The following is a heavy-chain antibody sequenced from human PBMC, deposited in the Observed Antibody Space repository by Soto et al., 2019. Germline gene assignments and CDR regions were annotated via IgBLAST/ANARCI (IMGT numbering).Heavy chain of an antibody. V-gene: IGHV1-18*01. Sequence: ASVKVSCKASGYTFTSYGISWVRQAPGQGLEWMGWISAYNGNTNYAQKLQGRVTMTTDTSTSTAYMELRSLRSDDTAVYYGARDRDAPDIVVVVAATPSEGAFDIWGQGTMVTVSS. CDR1: GYTFTSYG. D-gene: IGHD2-15*01. CDR2: ISAYNGNT. CDR3: ARDRDAPDIVVVVAATPSEGAFDI. J-gene: IGHJ3*02.